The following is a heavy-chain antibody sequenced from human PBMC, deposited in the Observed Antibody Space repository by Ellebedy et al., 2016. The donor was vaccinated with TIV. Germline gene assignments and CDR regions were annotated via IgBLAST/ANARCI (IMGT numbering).Heavy chain of an antibody. J-gene: IGHJ5*02. V-gene: IGHV1-18*01. Sequence: AASVKVSCKASGRTLNTYAFSWVRQAPGQGLEWMGWINPYNGNTNYVQKLQDRVTMTTDTSTSTAYMELRSLRSDDAAVYYCARDGPWGYHWFDPWGQGTLVTVSS. CDR3: ARDGPWGYHWFDP. CDR1: GRTLNTYA. CDR2: INPYNGNT. D-gene: IGHD3-16*02.